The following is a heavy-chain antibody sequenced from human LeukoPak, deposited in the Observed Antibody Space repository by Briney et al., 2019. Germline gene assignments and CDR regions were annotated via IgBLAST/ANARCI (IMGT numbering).Heavy chain of an antibody. CDR2: ISGSGGST. D-gene: IGHD3-9*01. CDR3: AKDQYYDILTGYRPEYYFDY. J-gene: IGHJ4*02. V-gene: IGHV3-23*01. CDR1: GFTFSSHA. Sequence: GGSLRLSCAASGFTFSSHAMSWVRQAPGKGLEWVSAISGSGGSTYYADSVKGRFTISRDNSKNTLYLQMNSLRAEDTAVYYCAKDQYYDILTGYRPEYYFDYWGQGTLVTVSS.